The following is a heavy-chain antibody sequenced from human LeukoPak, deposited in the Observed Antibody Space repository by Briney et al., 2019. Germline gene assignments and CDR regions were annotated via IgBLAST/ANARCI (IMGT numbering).Heavy chain of an antibody. CDR3: ARAWPIVVVVAATGIDAFDI. J-gene: IGHJ3*02. D-gene: IGHD2-15*01. CDR1: GGSFSGYY. CDR2: INHSGST. Sequence: SETLSLTCAVYGGSFSGYYWSWIRQPPGKGLEWIGEINHSGSTNYNPSLESRVTISVDTSKNQFSLKLSSVTAADTAVYYCARAWPIVVVVAATGIDAFDIWGQGTMVTVSS. V-gene: IGHV4-34*01.